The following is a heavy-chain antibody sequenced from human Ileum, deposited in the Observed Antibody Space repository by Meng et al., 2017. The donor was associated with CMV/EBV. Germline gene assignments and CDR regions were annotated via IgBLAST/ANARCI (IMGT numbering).Heavy chain of an antibody. CDR2: IYYSGST. D-gene: IGHD2-2*01. V-gene: IGHV4-39*01. J-gene: IGHJ4*02. CDR3: ARHLYCTSTSCSLILYFDY. Sequence: SETLSLTCTVPGGSISSSSYYWGWIRQPPGKGLEWIGSIYYSGSTYYNPSLTSRVTISVDPSKNQYSLKLTSVTAADTAVYYCARHLYCTSTSCSLILYFDYWGQGTLVTVSS. CDR1: GGSISSSSYY.